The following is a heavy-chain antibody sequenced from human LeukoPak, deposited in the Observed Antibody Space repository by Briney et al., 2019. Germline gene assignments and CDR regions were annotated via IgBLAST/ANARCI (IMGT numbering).Heavy chain of an antibody. CDR1: GFTFSSYA. Sequence: GRSLRLSCAASGFTFSSYAMHWVRQAPGKGLEWVAVISYDGSNKYYADSVEGRFTISRDNSKNTLYLQMNSLRAEDTAVYYCARDIITMVRGVGYYFDYWGQGTLVTVSS. V-gene: IGHV3-30*04. CDR3: ARDIITMVRGVGYYFDY. J-gene: IGHJ4*02. CDR2: ISYDGSNK. D-gene: IGHD3-10*01.